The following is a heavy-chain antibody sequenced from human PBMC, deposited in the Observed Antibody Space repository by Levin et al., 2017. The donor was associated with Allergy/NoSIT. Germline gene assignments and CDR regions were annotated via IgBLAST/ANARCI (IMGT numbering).Heavy chain of an antibody. V-gene: IGHV3-53*01. J-gene: IGHJ6*02. CDR1: GFTVSSNY. CDR2: IYSGGST. Sequence: SGGSLRLSCAASGFTVSSNYMSWVRQAPGKGLEWVSVIYSGGSTYYADSVKGRFTISRDNSKNTLYLQMNSLRAEDTAVYYCARGSFGVVIPPGGYYYYGMDVWGQGTTVTVSS. CDR3: ARGSFGVVIPPGGYYYYGMDV. D-gene: IGHD3-3*01.